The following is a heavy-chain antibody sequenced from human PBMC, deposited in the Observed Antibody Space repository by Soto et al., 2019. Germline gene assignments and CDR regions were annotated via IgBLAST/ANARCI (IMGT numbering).Heavy chain of an antibody. CDR3: ASGVGYSSSWYDY. Sequence: ASVKVSCKASGYTFTSYAMHWVRQAPGQRLEWMGWINAGNGNTKYSQKFQGRVTITRDTSASTAYMELSSLRSEDTGVYYWASGVGYSSSWYDYWGQGTLVTVSS. V-gene: IGHV1-3*01. CDR1: GYTFTSYA. D-gene: IGHD6-13*01. J-gene: IGHJ4*02. CDR2: INAGNGNT.